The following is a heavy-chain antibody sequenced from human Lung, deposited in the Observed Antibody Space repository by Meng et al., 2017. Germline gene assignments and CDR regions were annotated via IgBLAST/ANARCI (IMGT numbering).Heavy chain of an antibody. CDR1: GGSISGSY. CDR2: INHGGST. CDR3: ARERHSTIIRGVIDF. J-gene: IGHJ4*02. V-gene: IGHV4-34*01. D-gene: IGHD3-10*01. Sequence: QVHPQQRGAVLLRPSENLSLTGPVYGGSISGSYWSWIRQSPAKGLEWIGKINHGGSTNYNPSLESRVTISVDTPKNQFSLRLTSMTVADTAVYYCARERHSTIIRGVIDFWGQGALVTVSS.